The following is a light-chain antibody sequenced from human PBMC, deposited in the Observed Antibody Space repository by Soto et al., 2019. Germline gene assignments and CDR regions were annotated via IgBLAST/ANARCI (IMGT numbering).Light chain of an antibody. J-gene: IGKJ3*01. V-gene: IGKV1-27*01. CDR1: QGIYNY. CDR3: QKCNSAPFT. Sequence: DTQMTQSPSSLSASVGDRVTITCRASQGIYNYLAWYQQKPGKVPKILIYAASSLVSGVPSRFSGSGAVTDFTLTISSLQPEDVATYYCQKCNSAPFTFGPGTKVDIK. CDR2: AAS.